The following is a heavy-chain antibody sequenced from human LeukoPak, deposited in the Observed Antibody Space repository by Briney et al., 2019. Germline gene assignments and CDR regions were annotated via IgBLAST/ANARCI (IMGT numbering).Heavy chain of an antibody. CDR1: GGSFSGYY. J-gene: IGHJ4*02. CDR2: INHSGST. V-gene: IGHV4-34*01. CDR3: ARHRSGWLQSSFDY. Sequence: SETLSLTCAVYGGSFSGYYWSWIRQPPGKGLEWIGEINHSGSTNYNPALKSRVTISVDTSKNQFSLKLSSVTAADTAVYYCARHRSGWLQSSFDYRAREPWSPSPQ. D-gene: IGHD5-24*01.